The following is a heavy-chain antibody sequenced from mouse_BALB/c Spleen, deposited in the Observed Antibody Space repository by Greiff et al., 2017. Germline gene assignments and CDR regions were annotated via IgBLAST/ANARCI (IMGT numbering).Heavy chain of an antibody. CDR2: IDPENGDT. J-gene: IGHJ3*01. D-gene: IGHD2-4*01. CDR1: GFNINDYY. V-gene: IGHV14-4*02. Sequence: VQLKQSGAELVRSGASVKLSCTASGFNINDYYMHWVKQRPEQGLEWIGWIDPENGDTEYAPKFQGKATMTADTSSNTAYLQLSSLTSEDTAVYYCNDYEFADWGQGTLVTVAA. CDR3: NDYEFAD.